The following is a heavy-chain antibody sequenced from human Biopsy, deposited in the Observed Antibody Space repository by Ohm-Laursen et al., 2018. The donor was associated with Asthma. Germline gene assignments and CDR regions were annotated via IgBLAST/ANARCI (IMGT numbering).Heavy chain of an antibody. D-gene: IGHD1-1*01. Sequence: SLRLSCAASGFTFSSYGMHWVRQAPGKGLEWVAVISYDGSNKYYADSVKGRFTISRDNSKDTLYLQMNSLRAEVTAVYYCAKESGSNYAFDIWGQGTMVTVSS. CDR1: GFTFSSYG. CDR3: AKESGSNYAFDI. CDR2: ISYDGSNK. J-gene: IGHJ3*02. V-gene: IGHV3-30*18.